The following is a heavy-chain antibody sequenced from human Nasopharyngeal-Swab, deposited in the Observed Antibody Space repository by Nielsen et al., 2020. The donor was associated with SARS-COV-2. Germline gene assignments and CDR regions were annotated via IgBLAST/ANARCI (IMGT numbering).Heavy chain of an antibody. CDR3: AREVIAEPDSDGFDI. CDR2: IHYTGSV. Sequence: SETLSLTCTVSGGSIRSAGYFWSWIRQHPGKGLVWIGYIHYTGSVYYNPSLETRVTISVDTSENQFSLDLSSVTAADTAVYYCAREVIAEPDSDGFDIWGQGTMVTVSS. D-gene: IGHD1-14*01. CDR1: GGSIRSAGYF. V-gene: IGHV4-31*03. J-gene: IGHJ3*02.